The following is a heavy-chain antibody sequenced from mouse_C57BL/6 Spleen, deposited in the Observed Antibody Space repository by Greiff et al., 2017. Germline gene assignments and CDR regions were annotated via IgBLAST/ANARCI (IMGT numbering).Heavy chain of an antibody. D-gene: IGHD3-2*02. J-gene: IGHJ2*01. Sequence: QVQLQQSGAELVKPGASVKISCKASGYAFSSSWMNWVKQRPGKGLEWIGQIYPGDGDTNYNGKFKGKATLTADKSSSTAYMQLSSLASEDSAVYFCARRTAQGYFDYWGQGTTLTVSS. V-gene: IGHV1-80*01. CDR2: IYPGDGDT. CDR1: GYAFSSSW. CDR3: ARRTAQGYFDY.